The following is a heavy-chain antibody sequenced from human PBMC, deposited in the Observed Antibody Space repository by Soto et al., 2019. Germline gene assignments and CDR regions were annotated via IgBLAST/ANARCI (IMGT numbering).Heavy chain of an antibody. CDR2: IKQGGGEK. CDR3: ARVTAAAGPRDY. J-gene: IGHJ4*02. Sequence: EVQLVESGGGLVQPGGSLRLSCAASGFTFSTYWMSWVRQAPGKGLEWVASIKQGGGEKSYVDSLKGRFTISRDNAKNSRYLQVNSLRAEDTAVYYCARVTAAAGPRDYWGQGTLVTVSS. CDR1: GFTFSTYW. V-gene: IGHV3-7*01. D-gene: IGHD6-13*01.